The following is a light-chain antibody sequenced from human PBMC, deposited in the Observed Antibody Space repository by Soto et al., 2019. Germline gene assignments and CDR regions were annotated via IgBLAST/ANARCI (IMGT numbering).Light chain of an antibody. J-gene: IGKJ1*01. V-gene: IGKV3-11*01. Sequence: EIVLTQSPATLSLSPGERATLSCRASQSVSSYLAWYQQKPGQAPRLLIYDASNRATGIPARFIRSGSGTDFTLTISSLEPEDFAVYYCQQRRNWPPVTFGQGTKVEIK. CDR1: QSVSSY. CDR3: QQRRNWPPVT. CDR2: DAS.